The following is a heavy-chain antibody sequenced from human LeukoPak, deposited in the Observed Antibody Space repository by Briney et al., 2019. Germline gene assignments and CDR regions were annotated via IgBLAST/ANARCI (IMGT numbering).Heavy chain of an antibody. CDR3: ARGGRPATIYYFDY. V-gene: IGHV3-53*01. D-gene: IGHD2-2*01. J-gene: IGHJ4*02. CDR2: IFSGGST. CDR1: GFTVSSKY. Sequence: GGSLRLSCAAAGFTVSSKYMSWVRQAPGKGLEWVSVIFSGGSTYYADSVKGRFTSSRDDSKNTLYLQMNRLRAEDTAVYYCARGGRPATIYYFDYWGQGTLVTVSS.